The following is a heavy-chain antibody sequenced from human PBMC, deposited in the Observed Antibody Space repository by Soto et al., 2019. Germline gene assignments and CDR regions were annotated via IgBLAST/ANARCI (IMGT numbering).Heavy chain of an antibody. CDR1: GGTFSSYA. D-gene: IGHD3-10*01. CDR3: ARGSRGAIYGMDV. V-gene: IGHV1-69*06. Sequence: SVKVSCKASGGTFSSYAISWVRQAPGQGLEWMGGIIPIFGTANYAQKFQGRGTITADKSTSTAYMELSSLRSEDTAVYYCARGSRGAIYGMDVWGQGNTVTVSS. J-gene: IGHJ6*02. CDR2: IIPIFGTA.